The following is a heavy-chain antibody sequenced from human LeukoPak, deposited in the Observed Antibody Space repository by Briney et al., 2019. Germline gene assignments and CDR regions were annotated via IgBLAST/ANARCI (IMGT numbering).Heavy chain of an antibody. D-gene: IGHD4-23*01. CDR3: ARNSRVASTSGLNY. V-gene: IGHV1-69*13. CDR2: ITPIFGAA. CDR1: GGTFSSYP. Sequence: SVKVSCKASGGTFSSYPFTWVRQAPGQGLEWMGEITPIFGAANYAQTFRGRVTITADESTSTVFMELSSLRSDDTAFYYCARNSRVASTSGLNYWGQGTLVTVSS. J-gene: IGHJ4*02.